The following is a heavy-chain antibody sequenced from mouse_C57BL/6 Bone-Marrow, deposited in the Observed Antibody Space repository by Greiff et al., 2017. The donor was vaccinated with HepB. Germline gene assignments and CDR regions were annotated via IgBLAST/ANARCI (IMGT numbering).Heavy chain of an antibody. CDR2: IRLKSDNYAT. V-gene: IGHV6-3*01. Sequence: EVQVVESGGGLVQPGGSMKLSCVASGFTFSNYWMNWVRQSPEKGLEWVAQIRLKSDNYATHYAESVKGRFTISRDDSKSSVYLQMNNLRAEDTGIYYCTLYYKGAMDYWGQGTSVTVSS. CDR3: TLYYKGAMDY. CDR1: GFTFSNYW. J-gene: IGHJ4*01. D-gene: IGHD1-1*01.